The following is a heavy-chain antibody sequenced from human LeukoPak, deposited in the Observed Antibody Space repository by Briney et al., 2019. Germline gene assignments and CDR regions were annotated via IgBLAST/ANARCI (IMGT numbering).Heavy chain of an antibody. CDR1: DDSISDYY. Sequence: PSETLSLTCTVSDDSISDYYRGWIRQPPGKGLEWIGYFHNSGTSTCNPSLKSRVTISADTSKNQFSLKLNSLTTADTAVYYCTRGAGWLIDYWGQGTLVTVSS. V-gene: IGHV4-59*01. J-gene: IGHJ4*02. D-gene: IGHD3-16*01. CDR3: TRGAGWLIDY. CDR2: FHNSGTS.